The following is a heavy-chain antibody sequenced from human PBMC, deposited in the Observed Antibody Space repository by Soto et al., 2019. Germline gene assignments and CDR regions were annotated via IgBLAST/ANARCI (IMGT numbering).Heavy chain of an antibody. V-gene: IGHV3-30*18. CDR1: GFTFSSYG. CDR3: AKPVAGTSRASYFDY. Sequence: SLRLSCAASGFTFSSYGMHWVRQAPGKGLEWVAVISYDGSNKYYADSVKGRFTISRDNSKNTLYLQMNSLRAEDTAVYYCAKPVAGTSRASYFDYWGQGTLVTVSS. CDR2: ISYDGSNK. J-gene: IGHJ4*02. D-gene: IGHD6-19*01.